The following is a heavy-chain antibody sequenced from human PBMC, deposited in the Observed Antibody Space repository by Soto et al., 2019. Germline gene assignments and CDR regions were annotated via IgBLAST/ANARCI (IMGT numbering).Heavy chain of an antibody. CDR3: ARGGGFGEQYSDAFDI. CDR2: IGTAGHA. V-gene: IGHV3-13*01. D-gene: IGHD3-10*01. Sequence: EVQLVESGGGLVQAVGYLRLSCAASGFTFSSYDMHWVRQATGKGLEWVSVIGTAGHAYYAGSVKGRFTITRENAKNSLYLQMNSLRDGDTAVYYCARGGGFGEQYSDAFDIWGQGTMVTVSS. CDR1: GFTFSSYD. J-gene: IGHJ3*02.